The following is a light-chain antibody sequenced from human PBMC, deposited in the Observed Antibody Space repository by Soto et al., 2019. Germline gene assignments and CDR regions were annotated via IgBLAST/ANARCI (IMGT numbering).Light chain of an antibody. CDR1: SSDVGGYNY. J-gene: IGLJ3*02. CDR2: DVS. V-gene: IGLV2-11*01. Sequence: LTQPRSVSGSPGQSVTISCTGTSSDVGGYNYVSWYQQHPGKAPKLVIYDVSKRPSGVPDRFSGSKSGNTASLTVSGLQAEDEADYSCCSYAGTYTQWVFGGGTKVTVL. CDR3: CSYAGTYTQWV.